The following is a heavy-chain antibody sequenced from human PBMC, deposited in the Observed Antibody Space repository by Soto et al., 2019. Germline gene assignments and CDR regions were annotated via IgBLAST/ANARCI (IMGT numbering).Heavy chain of an antibody. J-gene: IGHJ4*02. D-gene: IGHD3-16*01. CDR3: VRGGERNTATPLKRPFDS. V-gene: IGHV1-2*02. CDR2: ISPNNGDR. Sequence: ASVKVSCKASGYTFTDYFIHWVRQAPGQGLEWMGWISPNNGDRISAQKFQGRVTMTRDTSINTAYMELSRLRSDDMAVYYCVRGGERNTATPLKRPFDSWGKGTLVTICS. CDR1: GYTFTDYF.